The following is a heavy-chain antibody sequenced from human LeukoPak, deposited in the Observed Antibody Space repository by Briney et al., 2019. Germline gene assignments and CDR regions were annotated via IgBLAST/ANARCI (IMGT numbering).Heavy chain of an antibody. CDR1: GYTFTSYY. V-gene: IGHV1-8*03. Sequence: ALVTVSCKASGYTFTSYYMHWVRQAPGQGLEWMGWMNPNSGNTGYAQKFQGRVTITRDTSASTAYMELSSLRSEDMAVYYCASSYYYDSSGYYSLDYWGQGTLVTVSS. CDR3: ASSYYYDSSGYYSLDY. CDR2: MNPNSGNT. J-gene: IGHJ4*02. D-gene: IGHD3-22*01.